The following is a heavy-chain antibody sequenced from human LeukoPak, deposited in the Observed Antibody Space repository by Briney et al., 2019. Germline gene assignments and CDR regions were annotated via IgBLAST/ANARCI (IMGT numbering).Heavy chain of an antibody. J-gene: IGHJ3*02. Sequence: GGSLRLSCAASGXTFSGYSMNWVRQAPGKGLEWVSSISSSSSYIYYADSVKGRFTISRDNAKNSLYLQMNSLRAEDTAVYYCARDSSRAFDIWGQGTMVTVSS. CDR3: ARDSSRAFDI. CDR2: ISSSSSYI. V-gene: IGHV3-21*01. D-gene: IGHD2-15*01. CDR1: GXTFSGYS.